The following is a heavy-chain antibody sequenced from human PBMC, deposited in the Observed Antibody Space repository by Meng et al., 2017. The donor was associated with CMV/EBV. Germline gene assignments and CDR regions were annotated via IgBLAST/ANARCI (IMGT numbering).Heavy chain of an antibody. V-gene: IGHV4-34*01. CDR1: GGSFSGYY. D-gene: IGHD3-10*01. CDR3: ARESMVRGED. J-gene: IGHJ4*02. CDR2: INHSGST. Sequence: QVLLQQWGAGLLKPSETPSLTCAVYGGSFSGYYWSWIRQPPGKGLEWIGEINHSGSTNYNPSLKSRVTISVDTSKNQFSLKLSSVTAADTAVYYCARESMVRGEDWGQGTLVTVSS.